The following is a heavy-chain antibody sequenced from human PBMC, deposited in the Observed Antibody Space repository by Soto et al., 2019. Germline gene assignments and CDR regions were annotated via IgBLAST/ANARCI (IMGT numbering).Heavy chain of an antibody. CDR3: ARRDYVFDY. J-gene: IGHJ4*02. V-gene: IGHV4-34*01. CDR2: INHSGST. CDR1: GGSFSGYY. D-gene: IGHD3-16*01. Sequence: SETLSLTCAVYGGSFSGYYWSWIRQPPGKGLEWIGEINHSGSTNYNPSLKSRVTISVDTSKNQFSLKLSSVTAADTAVYYCARRDYVFDYWGQGTLVTVSS.